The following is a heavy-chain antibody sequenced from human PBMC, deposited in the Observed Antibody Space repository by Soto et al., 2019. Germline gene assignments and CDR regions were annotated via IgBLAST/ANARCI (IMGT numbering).Heavy chain of an antibody. CDR3: TRTTVPADWYFDI. D-gene: IGHD4-4*01. CDR2: INSDGSST. V-gene: IGHV3-74*01. J-gene: IGHJ2*01. Sequence: EMQLVESGGGLVQPGGSLRLSCAASGFTFSNYWMHWVRLAPGRGLEWVSRINSDGSSTTEAASVEGRFTIARDNAKNRVYLQMNSRRVEDTAVYYCTRTTVPADWYFDIWGRGTLVTVSS. CDR1: GFTFSNYW.